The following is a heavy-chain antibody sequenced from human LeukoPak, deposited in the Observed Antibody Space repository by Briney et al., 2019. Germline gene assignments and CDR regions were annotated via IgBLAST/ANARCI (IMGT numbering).Heavy chain of an antibody. J-gene: IGHJ4*02. V-gene: IGHV3-43D*03. CDR3: AKGSLGTAAGTIDY. CDR1: GFTFDDYA. Sequence: GGSLRLSCAASGFTFDDYAMHWVRQAPGKGLEWVSLISWDGGSTYYADSVEGRFTISRDNSKNSLYLQMNSLRAEDTALYYCAKGSLGTAAGTIDYWGQGTLVTVSS. CDR2: ISWDGGST. D-gene: IGHD6-13*01.